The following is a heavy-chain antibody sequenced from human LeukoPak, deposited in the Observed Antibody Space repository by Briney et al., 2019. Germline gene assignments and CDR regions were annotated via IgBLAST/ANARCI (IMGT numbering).Heavy chain of an antibody. J-gene: IGHJ4*02. D-gene: IGHD5-24*01. CDR2: IYYSGST. CDR1: GGSFSGYY. V-gene: IGHV4-59*01. Sequence: SETLSLTCAVYGGSFSGYYWSWIRQPPGKGLEWIGYIYYSGSTNYNPSLKSRVTISVDTSKNQFSLKLSSVTAADTAVYYCARAPRRGAGSYDYWGQGTLVTVSS. CDR3: ARAPRRGAGSYDY.